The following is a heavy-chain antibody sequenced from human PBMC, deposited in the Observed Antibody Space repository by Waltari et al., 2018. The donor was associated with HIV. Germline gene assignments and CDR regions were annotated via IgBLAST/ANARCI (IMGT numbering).Heavy chain of an antibody. CDR1: GFTFSGYA. Sequence: EVQLLESGGGLVQPGGSLRLSCAASGFTFSGYAMSWVRQAPGKGLEWVSAISGSGGSTYYADSVKGRLTISRDNSKNTLYLQMNSLRAEDTAVYYCAKEGYYGSGSYSNYYGMDVWGQGTTVTVSS. D-gene: IGHD3-10*01. V-gene: IGHV3-23*01. CDR2: ISGSGGST. CDR3: AKEGYYGSGSYSNYYGMDV. J-gene: IGHJ6*02.